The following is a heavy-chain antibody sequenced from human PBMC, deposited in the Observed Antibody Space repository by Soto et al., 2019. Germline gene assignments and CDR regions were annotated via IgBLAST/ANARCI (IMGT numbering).Heavy chain of an antibody. J-gene: IGHJ5*02. D-gene: IGHD2-2*01. CDR2: IGAYKSNI. CDR1: GYTFNNYG. CDR3: ARLSKGYCSDTSCYSWLDP. V-gene: IGHV1-18*01. Sequence: ASVKVSCKGSGYTFNNYGISWVRQAPGQGLEWMGRIGAYKSNIKYSEKLQGRVTMTTDTSTSTAYLDLTSLRPDDTAVYYCARLSKGYCSDTSCYSWLDPWGQGTLVTVYS.